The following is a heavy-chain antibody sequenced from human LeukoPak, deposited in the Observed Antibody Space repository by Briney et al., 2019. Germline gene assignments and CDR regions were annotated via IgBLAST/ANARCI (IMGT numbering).Heavy chain of an antibody. J-gene: IGHJ4*02. D-gene: IGHD6-13*01. CDR3: AIYTSSWRYLDY. CDR1: GGSISSSSYY. CDR2: IYYSGST. V-gene: IGHV4-61*01. Sequence: SETLSLTCTVSGGSISSSSYYWSWIRQPPGKGLEWVGYIYYSGSTKYDPSLKSRVTISVDTSKNQFSLKLGSVTAADTAVYYCAIYTSSWRYLDYWGQGTLVTVSS.